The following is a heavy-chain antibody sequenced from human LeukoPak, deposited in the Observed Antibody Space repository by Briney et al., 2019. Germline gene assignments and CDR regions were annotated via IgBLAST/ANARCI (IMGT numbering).Heavy chain of an antibody. D-gene: IGHD3-22*01. CDR1: GFTFSSYA. V-gene: IGHV3-30*04. CDR3: ARDYYYDSSGYYSAFDI. CDR2: ISYDGSNK. Sequence: PGGSLRLSCAASGFTFSSYAMHWVRQAPGKGLEWVAVISYDGSNKYYADSVKGRFTISRDNSKNTLYLQMNSLRAEDTAVYYCARDYYYDSSGYYSAFDIWGQGTMVTASS. J-gene: IGHJ3*02.